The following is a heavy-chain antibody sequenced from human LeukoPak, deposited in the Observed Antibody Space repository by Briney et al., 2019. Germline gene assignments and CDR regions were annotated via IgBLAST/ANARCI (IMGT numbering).Heavy chain of an antibody. CDR3: AREGLRYFDWLPDY. CDR1: GFTFSSYW. J-gene: IGHJ4*02. D-gene: IGHD3-9*01. V-gene: IGHV3-7*01. CDR2: IKQDGSEK. Sequence: GGSLRLSCAASGFTFSSYWMSWVRQAPGKGLEWVANIKQDGSEKYYVDSVKGRFTISRDNAKNSLYLQMNSLRAEDTAVYHCAREGLRYFDWLPDYWGQGTLVTVSS.